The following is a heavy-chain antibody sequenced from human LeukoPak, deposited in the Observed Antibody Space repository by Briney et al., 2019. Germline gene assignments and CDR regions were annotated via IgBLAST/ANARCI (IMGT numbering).Heavy chain of an antibody. Sequence: GGSLRLSCAASGFSFRNAWMSWVRQAPGKGLEWVGRIKSKTDGGTTDYAAPVKGRFTISRDDSKNTLYLQMNSLKTEDTAVYYCTTVWNCGGDCSNAFDIWGQGTMVTVSS. V-gene: IGHV3-15*01. J-gene: IGHJ3*02. D-gene: IGHD2-21*02. CDR3: TTVWNCGGDCSNAFDI. CDR1: GFSFRNAW. CDR2: IKSKTDGGTT.